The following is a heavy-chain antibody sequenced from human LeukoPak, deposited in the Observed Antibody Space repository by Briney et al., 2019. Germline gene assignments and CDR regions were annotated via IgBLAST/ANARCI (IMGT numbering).Heavy chain of an antibody. V-gene: IGHV3-30*02. J-gene: IGHJ6*04. CDR2: IRYDGSKK. CDR1: GFTFSSYG. D-gene: IGHD3-10*02. Sequence: GGSLRLSCAASGFTFSSYGMHWVRQAPGKGLEWVAFIRYDGSKKFYADSVKGRFTISRDNSKNTLYLQMNSLRAEDTAVYYCAELGITMIGGVWGKGTTVTISS. CDR3: AELGITMIGGV.